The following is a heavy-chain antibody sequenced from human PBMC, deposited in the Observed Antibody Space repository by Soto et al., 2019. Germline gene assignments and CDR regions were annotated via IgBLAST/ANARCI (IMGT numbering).Heavy chain of an antibody. Sequence: EVQLVESGGGLVKPGGSLRLSCAGSGFTFRNAWMNWVRQAPGKGLEWVGRIKSRTDGETTEYAAPVKGRFAISRDASQNKLFPQMPSLKIEDTGVYYCTPDPTPRLFIPGPDSERDYYHGLDVWGQGTTVTVSS. V-gene: IGHV3-15*07. CDR2: IKSRTDGETT. D-gene: IGHD1-20*01. CDR1: GFTFRNAW. J-gene: IGHJ6*02. CDR3: TPDPTPRLFIPGPDSERDYYHGLDV.